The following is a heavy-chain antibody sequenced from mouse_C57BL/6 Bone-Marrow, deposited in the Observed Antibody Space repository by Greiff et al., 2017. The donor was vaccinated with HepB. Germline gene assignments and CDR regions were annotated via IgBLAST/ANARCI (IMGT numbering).Heavy chain of an antibody. V-gene: IGHV5-9*01. CDR2: ISGGGGNT. CDR1: GFTFSSYT. Sequence: EVQLVESGGGLVKPGGSLKLSCAASGFTFSSYTMSWVRQTPEKRLEWVATISGGGGNTYYPDSVKGRFTISRDNAKNTLYLQMSSLRSEDTALYYCARHGSIDSSGLFDYWGQGTTLTVSS. J-gene: IGHJ2*01. D-gene: IGHD3-2*02. CDR3: ARHGSIDSSGLFDY.